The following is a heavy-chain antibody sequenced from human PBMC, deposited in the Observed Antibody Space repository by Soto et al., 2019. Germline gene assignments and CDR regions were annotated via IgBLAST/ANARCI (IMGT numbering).Heavy chain of an antibody. CDR3: ARVVVPSARTNRSER. CDR2: IYYSVST. V-gene: IGHV4-30-4*01. D-gene: IGHD2-2*01. Sequence: SETLSLTCTVSGGSISSGAYYWGWILHPPGKGLEWIGYIYYSVSTYYNPSLKSRVTISVDTSKNQFSLKLSSVTAADRAGYYCARVVVPSARTNRSERWGQGTMVNVSS. CDR1: GGSISSGAYY. J-gene: IGHJ5*02.